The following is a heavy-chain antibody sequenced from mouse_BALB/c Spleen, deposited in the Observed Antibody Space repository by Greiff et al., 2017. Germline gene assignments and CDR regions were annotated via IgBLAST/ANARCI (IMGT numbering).Heavy chain of an antibody. J-gene: IGHJ2*01. Sequence: QVQLQQSGAELARPGASVKLSCKASGYTFTSYWMQWVKQRPGQGLEWIGAIYPGDGDTRYTQKFKGKATLTADKSSSTAYMQLSSLASEDSAVYYCARRVGRRDYFDYWGQGTTLTVSS. CDR1: GYTFTSYW. V-gene: IGHV1-87*01. CDR2: IYPGDGDT. D-gene: IGHD4-1*01. CDR3: ARRVGRRDYFDY.